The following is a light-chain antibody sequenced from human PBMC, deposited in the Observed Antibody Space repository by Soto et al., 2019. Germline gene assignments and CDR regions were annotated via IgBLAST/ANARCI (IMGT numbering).Light chain of an antibody. CDR1: SSDVGGYNY. V-gene: IGLV2-14*01. Sequence: QSALTQPASVSGSPGPSITVSCTGTSSDVGGYNYVSWYQQHPGKAPRLMIYDVTNRPSGVSNRFSGSKSGNTASLTISGLQAEDEADYYCSSYRRGSTYVFGTGTKVTVL. CDR3: SSYRRGSTYV. J-gene: IGLJ1*01. CDR2: DVT.